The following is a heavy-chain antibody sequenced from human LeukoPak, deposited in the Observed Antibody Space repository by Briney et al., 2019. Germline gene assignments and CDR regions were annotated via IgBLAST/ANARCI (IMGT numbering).Heavy chain of an antibody. V-gene: IGHV4-34*01. CDR1: GFTFSRYS. CDR2: INHSGST. CDR3: ARRCIFCRGFDY. D-gene: IGHD3-9*01. J-gene: IGHJ4*02. Sequence: PGGSLRLSCAASGFTFSRYSLNWVRQAPGKGLEWIGEINHSGSTNYNPSLKSRVTISVDTSKNQFSLKLSFVTAADTAVYYCARRCIFCRGFDYWGQGTLVTVSS.